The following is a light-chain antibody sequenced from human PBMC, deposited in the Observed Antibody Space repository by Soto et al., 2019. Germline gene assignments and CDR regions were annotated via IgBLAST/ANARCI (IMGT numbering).Light chain of an antibody. Sequence: DVVMTQSPLSLPVTLGQPASISCRSSQSLVHSDGNTYLNWFQQRPGQSPRRLHSHVSDRDSGVPDRFSGSGSGTDFTLIISRVEAEDVGVYYCMQGTHWPPTFGQGTKVEIK. CDR2: HVS. CDR3: MQGTHWPPT. J-gene: IGKJ1*01. V-gene: IGKV2-30*02. CDR1: QSLVHSDGNTY.